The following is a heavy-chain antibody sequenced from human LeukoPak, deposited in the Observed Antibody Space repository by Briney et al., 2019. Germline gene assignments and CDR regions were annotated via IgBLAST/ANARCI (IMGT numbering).Heavy chain of an antibody. Sequence: GGSLRLSCAASGFTFSNAWMSWVRQAPGKGLEWVGRIKSKTDGGTTDYAAPVKGRFTISGDDSKNTLYLQMNSLKTEDTAVYYCTPDFRDLDAFDIWGQGTMVTVSS. CDR3: TPDFRDLDAFDI. V-gene: IGHV3-15*01. CDR2: IKSKTDGGTT. J-gene: IGHJ3*02. CDR1: GFTFSNAW. D-gene: IGHD5-24*01.